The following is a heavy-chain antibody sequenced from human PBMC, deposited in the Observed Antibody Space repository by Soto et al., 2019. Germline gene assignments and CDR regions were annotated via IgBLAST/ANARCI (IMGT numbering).Heavy chain of an antibody. V-gene: IGHV4-61*01. CDR2: MPYRGTT. CDR3: ARAINFDFWSDSQSGYYFDY. J-gene: IGHJ4*02. CDR1: GGSVSSGSYY. D-gene: IGHD3-3*01. Sequence: SETLSLTCTVSGGSVSSGSYYWSWIRQPPGKGLECIGYMPYRGTTNYNPSLKSRVTISTDTSRKQISLKLSSVSAADTAVYYCARAINFDFWSDSQSGYYFDYWGRGTLVTVSS.